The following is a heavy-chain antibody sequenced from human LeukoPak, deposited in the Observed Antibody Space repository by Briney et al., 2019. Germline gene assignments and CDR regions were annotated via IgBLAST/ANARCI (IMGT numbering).Heavy chain of an antibody. Sequence: ASVKVCCKASGYTFTGYYMHWVRQAPGRGLEWMGWINPNSGGTNYAQKFQGRVTMTRDTSISTAYMELSRLRSDDTAVYYCARVAAGTRGAFDIWGQGTMVTVSS. CDR3: ARVAAGTRGAFDI. D-gene: IGHD6-13*01. J-gene: IGHJ3*02. V-gene: IGHV1-2*02. CDR2: INPNSGGT. CDR1: GYTFTGYY.